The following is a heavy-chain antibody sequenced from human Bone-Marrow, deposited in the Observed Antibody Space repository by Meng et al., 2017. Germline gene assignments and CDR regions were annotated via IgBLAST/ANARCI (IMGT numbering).Heavy chain of an antibody. CDR3: TRDSLLTGYPDY. D-gene: IGHD3-9*01. J-gene: IGHJ4*02. Sequence: SETLSLTCTVSGGSISSGGYYWSWIRQPPGKGLEWIGSIYYNGNIYSNASLKSRLSMSIDTSKNQFSLKLTSVTAADTAVYFCTRDSLLTGYPDYWGQGTLVTVSS. CDR2: IYYNGNI. V-gene: IGHV4-39*07. CDR1: GGSISSGGYY.